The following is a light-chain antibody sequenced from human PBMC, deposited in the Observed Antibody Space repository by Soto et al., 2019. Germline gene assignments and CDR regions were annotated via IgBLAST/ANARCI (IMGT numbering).Light chain of an antibody. J-gene: IGKJ2*02. Sequence: EIVLTQSPGTLSLSPGERVTLSCRASQRVSSSYLAWYRQKPGQAPRLLIYGASTRATGILDRVSGSGSGTDFTLTISRLEPEDFAVYYCQQYGSSPCTFGQGTKLEIK. CDR1: QRVSSSY. CDR3: QQYGSSPCT. CDR2: GAS. V-gene: IGKV3-20*01.